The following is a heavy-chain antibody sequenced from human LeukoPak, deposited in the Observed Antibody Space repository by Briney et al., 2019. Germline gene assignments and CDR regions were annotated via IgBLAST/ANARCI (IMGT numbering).Heavy chain of an antibody. V-gene: IGHV3-7*04. Sequence: TGWSQRLSCASAGFTIRYYWIGWVHQPPGKGQKWEANIKQDGSEKHYVDSVSGSFTVSRGNAKNSLSMQMSNMRAEDTAVYYCARDEHQYYHESSGRFDYWGQGTLV. CDR2: IKQDGSEK. CDR3: ARDEHQYYHESSGRFDY. CDR1: GFTIRYYW. J-gene: IGHJ4*02. D-gene: IGHD3-22*01.